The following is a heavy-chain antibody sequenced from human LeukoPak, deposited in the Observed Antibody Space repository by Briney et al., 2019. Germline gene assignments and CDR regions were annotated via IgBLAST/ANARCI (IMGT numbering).Heavy chain of an antibody. Sequence: PGGSLRLSCAASGFTFSSYSMNWVRQAPGKGLEWVSSISSSSSYIYYADSVRGRFTISRDNAKNSLYLQMNSLRAEDTAVYYCARDPRVGATRPGFGVHRKWGQGTLVTVSS. V-gene: IGHV3-21*01. CDR3: ARDPRVGATRPGFGVHRK. D-gene: IGHD1-26*01. CDR2: ISSSSSYI. CDR1: GFTFSSYS. J-gene: IGHJ4*02.